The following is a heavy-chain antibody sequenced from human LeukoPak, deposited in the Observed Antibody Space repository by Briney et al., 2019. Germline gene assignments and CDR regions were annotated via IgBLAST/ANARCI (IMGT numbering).Heavy chain of an antibody. Sequence: SETLSLTCTVSGGSISSSSYYWGWIRQPPGKGLEWIGSIYYSGSTYYNPSLKSRVTISVDTSKNQFSLKLSSVTAADTAVYYCARDGQRPPPMVKDYWFDPWGQGTLVTVSS. D-gene: IGHD5-18*01. J-gene: IGHJ5*02. CDR2: IYYSGST. CDR1: GGSISSSSYY. V-gene: IGHV4-39*02. CDR3: ARDGQRPPPMVKDYWFDP.